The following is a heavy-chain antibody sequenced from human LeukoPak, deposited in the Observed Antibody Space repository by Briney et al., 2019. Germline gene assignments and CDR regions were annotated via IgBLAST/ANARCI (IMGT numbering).Heavy chain of an antibody. V-gene: IGHV4-39*07. Sequence: KPSETLSLTCTVSGGSISSGGYYWSWIRQPPGKGLEWIGEINHSGSTNYNPSLKSRVTISVDTSKNQFSLKLSSVTAADTAVYYCARGQGDLNDSSGYLFDYWGQGTLVTVSS. D-gene: IGHD3-22*01. CDR3: ARGQGDLNDSSGYLFDY. CDR1: GGSISSGGYY. J-gene: IGHJ4*02. CDR2: INHSGST.